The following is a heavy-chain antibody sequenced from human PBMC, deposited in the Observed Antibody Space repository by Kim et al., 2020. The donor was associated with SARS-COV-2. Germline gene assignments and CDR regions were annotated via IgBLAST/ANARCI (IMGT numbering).Heavy chain of an antibody. Sequence: SETLSLTCTVSGGSISSSSYYWGWIRQPPGKGLEWIGSIYYSGSTYYNPSLKSRVTISVDTSKNQFSLKLSSVTAADTAVYYCARRITYLAIAVAGTWDYWGQGTLV. V-gene: IGHV4-39*01. J-gene: IGHJ4*02. CDR1: GGSISSSSYY. CDR2: IYYSGST. D-gene: IGHD6-19*01. CDR3: ARRITYLAIAVAGTWDY.